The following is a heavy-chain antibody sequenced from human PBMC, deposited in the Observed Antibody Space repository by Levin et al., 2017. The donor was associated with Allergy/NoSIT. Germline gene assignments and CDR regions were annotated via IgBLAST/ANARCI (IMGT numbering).Heavy chain of an antibody. Sequence: HPGGSLRLSCAASGFTFSSYEMNWVRQAPGKGLEWVSYISSSGSTIYYADSVKGRFTISRDNAKNSLYLQMNSLRAEDTAVYYCARDPTAAPDTAMAGGFDYWGQGTLVTVSS. V-gene: IGHV3-48*03. CDR1: GFTFSSYE. D-gene: IGHD5-18*01. CDR3: ARDPTAAPDTAMAGGFDY. J-gene: IGHJ4*02. CDR2: ISSSGSTI.